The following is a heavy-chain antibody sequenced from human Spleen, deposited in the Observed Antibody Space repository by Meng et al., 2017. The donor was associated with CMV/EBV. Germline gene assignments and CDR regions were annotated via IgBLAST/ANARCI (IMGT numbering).Heavy chain of an antibody. CDR3: TKTLSYYDFWSGHYYFDY. CDR1: FTCNIYA. CDR2: IRGSGGST. Sequence: FTCNIYAMSWVRQAPGQGLEWVSAIRGSGGSTYYADSVKGRFTISRDNSKNTLYLQMNSLRAEDTAVYYCTKTLSYYDFWSGHYYFDYWGQGTLVTVSS. D-gene: IGHD3-3*01. J-gene: IGHJ4*02. V-gene: IGHV3-23*01.